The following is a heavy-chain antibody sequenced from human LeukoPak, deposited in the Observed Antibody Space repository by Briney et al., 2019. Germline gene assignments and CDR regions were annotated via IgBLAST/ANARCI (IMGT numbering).Heavy chain of an antibody. Sequence: SETLSLTCTGSGGSISSGDYYWRWLRQPPGTGLEWIGYIYYSGSTYYNPSLKSRVTISVDTSKNQFSLKLSSVTAADTAVYYCARIGLSDYYDSSGGSIGYWGQGTLVTVSS. J-gene: IGHJ4*02. V-gene: IGHV4-30-4*01. CDR2: IYYSGST. CDR3: ARIGLSDYYDSSGGSIGY. CDR1: GGSISSGDYY. D-gene: IGHD3-22*01.